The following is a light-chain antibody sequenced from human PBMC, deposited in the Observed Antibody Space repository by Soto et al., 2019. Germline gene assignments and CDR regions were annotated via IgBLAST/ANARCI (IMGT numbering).Light chain of an antibody. CDR2: EGS. Sequence: QSVLTQPASGSGSPGQSITISCTVTSSDVGSYNLVSWYQQHPGKAPKLMIYEGSKRPSGVSNRFSGSKSGNTASLTISGLQAEDEADYYCCSYAGSSSYVFGTGTKVTVL. CDR1: SSDVGSYNL. V-gene: IGLV2-23*01. CDR3: CSYAGSSSYV. J-gene: IGLJ1*01.